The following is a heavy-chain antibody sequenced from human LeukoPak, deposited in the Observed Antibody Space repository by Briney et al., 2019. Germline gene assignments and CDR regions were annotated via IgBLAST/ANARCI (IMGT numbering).Heavy chain of an antibody. CDR2: ISGSGDNT. CDR1: AFTFSDSY. CDR3: AKGGLVHRFDP. Sequence: GGSLRLSCAASAFTFSDSYMSWIRQAPGKGLEWVSGISGSGDNTYYADSVKGRFTISRDNSKNTLYLQMNSLRADDTAVYYCAKGGLVHRFDPWGQGTLVTVSS. J-gene: IGHJ5*02. V-gene: IGHV3-23*01.